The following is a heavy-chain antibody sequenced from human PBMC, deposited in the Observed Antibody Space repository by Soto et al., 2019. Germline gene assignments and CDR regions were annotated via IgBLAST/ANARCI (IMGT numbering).Heavy chain of an antibody. CDR1: GYTFTSYA. J-gene: IGHJ4*02. V-gene: IGHV1-3*01. CDR2: INAGNGNT. Sequence: GASVKVSCKASGYTFTSYAMHWVRQAPGQRLEWMGWINAGNGNTKYSQKFQGRVTITRDTSASTAYMELSSLRSEDTAVYYCARFDFWSGSLDYWGQGTLVTVSS. D-gene: IGHD3-3*01. CDR3: ARFDFWSGSLDY.